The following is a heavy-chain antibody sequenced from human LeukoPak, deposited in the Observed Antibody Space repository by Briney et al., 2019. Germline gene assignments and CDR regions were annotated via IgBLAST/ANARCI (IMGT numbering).Heavy chain of an antibody. CDR1: GGTFSSYA. CDR2: IIPIFGTA. J-gene: IGHJ4*02. CDR3: ARVVAVADCFDY. D-gene: IGHD6-19*01. V-gene: IGHV1-69*05. Sequence: SVKVSCKASGGTFSSYAISWVRQAPGQGLEWMGGIIPIFGTANYAQKFQGRVTITTDESTSTAYMELRSLRSDDTAVYYCARVVAVADCFDYWGQGTLVTVSS.